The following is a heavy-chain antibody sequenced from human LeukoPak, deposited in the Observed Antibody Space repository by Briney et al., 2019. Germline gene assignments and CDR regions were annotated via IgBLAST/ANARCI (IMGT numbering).Heavy chain of an antibody. CDR3: ARLEITTVTTSDY. CDR2: IIPIFGTA. Sequence: SVKVSCKASGGTFSSHAISWVRQAPGQGLEWMGGIIPIFGTANYAQKFQGRVTITADESTSTAYMEPSSLRSADTAVYYCARLEITTVTTSDYWGQGTLVTVSS. CDR1: GGTFSSHA. D-gene: IGHD4-17*01. V-gene: IGHV1-69*13. J-gene: IGHJ4*02.